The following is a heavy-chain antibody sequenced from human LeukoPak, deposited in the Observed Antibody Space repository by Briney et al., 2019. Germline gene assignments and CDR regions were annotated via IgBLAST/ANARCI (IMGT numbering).Heavy chain of an antibody. Sequence: GSLRLSCAASGFTFSSYAMSWVHQAPGKGLEWVSAISGSGGSTYYADSVKGRFTISRDNSKNTLYLQMNSLRAEDTAVYYCAKVRFLEWLLIDYWGQGTLVTVSS. J-gene: IGHJ4*02. CDR3: AKVRFLEWLLIDY. CDR2: ISGSGGST. D-gene: IGHD3-3*01. CDR1: GFTFSSYA. V-gene: IGHV3-23*01.